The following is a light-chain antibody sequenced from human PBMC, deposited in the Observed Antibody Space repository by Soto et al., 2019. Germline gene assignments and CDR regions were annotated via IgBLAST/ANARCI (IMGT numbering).Light chain of an antibody. V-gene: IGLV2-14*01. CDR2: DVS. Sequence: QSVLTQPASVSGSPGQSITISCTGTSSDVGGYTYVSWYQQHPGKAPKLMIYDVSNRPSGVSNRFSGSKSANTASLTISGLQAEDEADYYCSSYTTSSIPPYVFGTGTKVTVL. CDR1: SSDVGGYTY. J-gene: IGLJ1*01. CDR3: SSYTTSSIPPYV.